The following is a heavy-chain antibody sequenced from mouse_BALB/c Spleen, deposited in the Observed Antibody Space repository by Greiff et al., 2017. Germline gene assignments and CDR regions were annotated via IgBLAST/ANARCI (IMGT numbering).Heavy chain of an antibody. V-gene: IGHV1-5*01. Sequence: VQLQQSGTVLARPGASVKMSCKASGYSFTSYWMHWVKQRPGQGLEWIGAIYPGNSDTSYNQKFKGKAKLTAVTSASTAYMELSSLTNEDSAVYYCTREDRYDVGGYAMDYWGQGTSVTVSS. CDR1: GYSFTSYW. J-gene: IGHJ4*01. D-gene: IGHD2-14*01. CDR2: IYPGNSDT. CDR3: TREDRYDVGGYAMDY.